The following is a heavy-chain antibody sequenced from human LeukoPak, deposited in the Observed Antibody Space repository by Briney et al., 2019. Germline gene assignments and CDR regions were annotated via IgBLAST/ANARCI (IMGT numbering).Heavy chain of an antibody. V-gene: IGHV4-39*01. D-gene: IGHD3-3*01. J-gene: IGHJ5*02. CDR2: IYYSGST. Sequence: SETLSLTCTVSGGSISSSSYYWGWIRQPPGKGLEWIGSIYYSGSTYYNPSLKSRVTISVDTSKNQFSLKLSSVTAADTAVYYCARHVEYPTWFDPWGQGTLVTVSS. CDR1: GGSISSSSYY. CDR3: ARHVEYPTWFDP.